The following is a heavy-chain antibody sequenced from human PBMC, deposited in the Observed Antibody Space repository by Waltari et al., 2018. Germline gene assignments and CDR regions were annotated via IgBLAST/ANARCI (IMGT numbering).Heavy chain of an antibody. CDR2: IRTRCHGGTT. D-gene: IGHD2-2*01. Sequence: EVQVVESGGDLVQPGRSLRLSCIGSEFTFEDYAMSWFRQAPGKVLEWVGLIRTRCHGGTTEYAASVKGSFSSSRNDFRRRAYLQMISLKTGDTAVYYCTRVSTVPAAADAFDIWGQGTMVTVSS. V-gene: IGHV3-49*03. CDR3: TRVSTVPAAADAFDI. CDR1: EFTFEDYA. J-gene: IGHJ3*02.